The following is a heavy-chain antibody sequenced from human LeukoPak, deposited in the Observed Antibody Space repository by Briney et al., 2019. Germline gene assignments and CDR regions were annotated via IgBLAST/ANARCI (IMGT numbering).Heavy chain of an antibody. Sequence: PSETLSLTCTVSGGSINNYYWSWIRQAAGKGLEWIGRTYTRGSTNYNPSLKSRVTMSVDTSKNQFSLKLSSVTAADTAVYYCARGRYCSADICSGGDAFDIWGQGTMVSVSS. J-gene: IGHJ3*02. CDR1: GGSINNYY. D-gene: IGHD2-15*01. CDR2: TYTRGST. CDR3: ARGRYCSADICSGGDAFDI. V-gene: IGHV4-4*07.